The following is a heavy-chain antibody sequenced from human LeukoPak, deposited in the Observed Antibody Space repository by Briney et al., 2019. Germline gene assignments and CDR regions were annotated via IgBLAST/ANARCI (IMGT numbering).Heavy chain of an antibody. J-gene: IGHJ4*02. CDR1: GFTFSRDW. Sequence: PGGSLRLSCVASGFTFSRDWMSWVRQPRWKGLEWVASVKQDGIETQYVDSVKGRFTISRDNAKNSVYLQMNSLRVEDTAVYYCARDGTGFDYWGQGTLVTVSS. CDR3: ARDGTGFDY. CDR2: VKQDGIET. V-gene: IGHV3-7*01. D-gene: IGHD2-8*02.